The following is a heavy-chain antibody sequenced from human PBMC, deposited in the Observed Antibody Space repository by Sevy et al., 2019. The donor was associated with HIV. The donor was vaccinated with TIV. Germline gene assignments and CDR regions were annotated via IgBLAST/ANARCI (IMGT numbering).Heavy chain of an antibody. CDR2: IKSKTDGGTT. D-gene: IGHD1-26*01. V-gene: IGHV3-15*01. CDR1: GFTFSNAW. Sequence: GGSLRLSCAASGFTFSNAWMSWVRQAPGKGLEWVGRIKSKTDGGTTYYAAPVKGRFTISRDDSKNTLYLQMNSLKTEDTAVYYCTTEESGFAFDIWGQGTMVTVSS. CDR3: TTEESGFAFDI. J-gene: IGHJ3*02.